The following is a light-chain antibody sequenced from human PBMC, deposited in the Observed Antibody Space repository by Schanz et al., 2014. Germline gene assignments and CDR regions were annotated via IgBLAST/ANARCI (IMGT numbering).Light chain of an antibody. CDR1: SSNIGNNY. Sequence: QSVLTQPPSVSAAPGQKVTISCSGSSSNIGNNYVSWYQQLPGTAPKLLIYDSDKRPSGIPDRFSGSKSGTSATLGITGLQTGGEADYYCGTWDSSLSAHWVFGGGTQLTVL. CDR3: GTWDSSLSAHWV. V-gene: IGLV1-51*01. CDR2: DSD. J-gene: IGLJ3*02.